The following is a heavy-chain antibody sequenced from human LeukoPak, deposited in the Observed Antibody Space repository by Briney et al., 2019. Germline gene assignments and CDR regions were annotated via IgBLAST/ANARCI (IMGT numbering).Heavy chain of an antibody. J-gene: IGHJ4*02. CDR1: GFTFDSYW. CDR3: ASYISGWTRDY. D-gene: IGHD6-19*01. Sequence: PGGSLRLSCAASGFTFDSYWMSWVRQPPGKGLEWIGSIYYTGSTYYSPSLKSRVTISVDTSKNQFSLKLSSVTAADTAVYYCASYISGWTRDYWGQGTLVTVSS. CDR2: IYYTGST. V-gene: IGHV4-39*01.